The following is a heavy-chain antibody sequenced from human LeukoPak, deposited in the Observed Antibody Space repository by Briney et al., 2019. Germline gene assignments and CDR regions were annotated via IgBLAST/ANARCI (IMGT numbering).Heavy chain of an antibody. Sequence: GGSETLFCTPSGYTFSSVCMNWARQAPGKGLEWVSYIGRSSWPIYYADSVKGRFSISRDNAKNSLYLQMNSLRDDDTAVYYCARDSSDYASPPEYWGHGDPWTP. CDR2: IGRSSWPI. V-gene: IGHV3-48*02. CDR1: GYTFSSVC. D-gene: IGHD5-12*01. J-gene: IGHJ4*02. CDR3: ARDSSDYASPPEY.